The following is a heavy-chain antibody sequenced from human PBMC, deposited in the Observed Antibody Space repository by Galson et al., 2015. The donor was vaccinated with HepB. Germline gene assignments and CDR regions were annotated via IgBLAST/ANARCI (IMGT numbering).Heavy chain of an antibody. V-gene: IGHV3-15*01. J-gene: IGHJ4*02. Sequence: SLRLSCAASGFIFSNAWMSWVRQAPGKGLEWVGRIKSEFDGGTKDYAGPVKGKFTISRDDSKNTLYLQMNSLKTEDTAVYYCATYGYCKNGVCFLFDSWGQGTLVTVSS. D-gene: IGHD2-8*01. CDR2: IKSEFDGGTK. CDR1: GFIFSNAW. CDR3: ATYGYCKNGVCFLFDS.